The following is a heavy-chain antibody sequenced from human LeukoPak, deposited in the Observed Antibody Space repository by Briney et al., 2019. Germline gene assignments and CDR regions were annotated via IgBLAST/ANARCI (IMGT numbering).Heavy chain of an antibody. CDR2: IYYSGST. CDR1: GGSISSGGYY. CDR3: ARARDVLRYFRGLRPFDY. D-gene: IGHD3-9*01. Sequence: PSETLSLTCTVSGGSISSGGYYWSWIRQHPGKGLEWIGYIYYSGSTYYNPSLKSRVTISVDTSKNQFSLKLSSVTAADTAVYYCARARDVLRYFRGLRPFDYWGQGTLVTVSS. J-gene: IGHJ4*02. V-gene: IGHV4-31*03.